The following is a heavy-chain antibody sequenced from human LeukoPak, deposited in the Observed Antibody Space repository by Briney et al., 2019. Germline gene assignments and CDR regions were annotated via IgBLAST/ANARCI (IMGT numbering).Heavy chain of an antibody. CDR3: ARGEPGDSDAFDI. Sequence: SQTLSLTCNVSGGSISSGDYYWSWIRQPPGKGLEWIGYIYYSGTTYYNPSLKSRLTISLDTSKNHFSLKLSSVTAADTAVYYCARGEPGDSDAFDIWGQGTMVTVSS. V-gene: IGHV4-30-4*08. CDR1: GGSISSGDYY. CDR2: IYYSGTT. J-gene: IGHJ3*02. D-gene: IGHD2-21*02.